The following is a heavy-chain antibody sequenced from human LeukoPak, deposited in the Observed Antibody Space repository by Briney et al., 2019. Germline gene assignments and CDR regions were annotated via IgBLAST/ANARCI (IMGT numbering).Heavy chain of an antibody. D-gene: IGHD1-26*01. Sequence: GGSLRLSCAASGFIFSNYWMHWVRQAPGKGLVWVSRVNNDGSSTTYADSVKGRFTISRDNAKNTLYLQMNSLRAEDTAVYYCAKDSKVWWPSSDLDYWGQGTLVTVSS. CDR2: VNNDGSST. V-gene: IGHV3-74*03. J-gene: IGHJ4*02. CDR3: AKDSKVWWPSSDLDY. CDR1: GFIFSNYW.